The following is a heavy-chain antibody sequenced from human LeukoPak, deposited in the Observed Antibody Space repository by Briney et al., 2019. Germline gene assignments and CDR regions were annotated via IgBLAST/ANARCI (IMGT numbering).Heavy chain of an antibody. J-gene: IGHJ4*02. Sequence: PGGSLRLSCAASGFTFSNYAMHWVRQAPGKGLEWVAVISYDGSNKYYADSVKGRFTISRDNSKSTLYLQMNSLRAEDTAVYYCARDKGYASYYYFDYWGRGTLVTVSS. V-gene: IGHV3-30-3*01. CDR2: ISYDGSNK. D-gene: IGHD1-26*01. CDR3: ARDKGYASYYYFDY. CDR1: GFTFSNYA.